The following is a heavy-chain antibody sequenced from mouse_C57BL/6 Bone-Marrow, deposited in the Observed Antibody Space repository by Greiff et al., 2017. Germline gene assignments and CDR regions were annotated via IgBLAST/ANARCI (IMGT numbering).Heavy chain of an antibody. CDR1: GFTFSDFY. Sequence: EVHLVESGGGLVQSGRSLRLSCATSGFTFSDFYMEWVRQAPGRGLEWIAASRNKANDYTTEYSASVKGRFIVSRDTSQSILYLQMNALRAEDTAIYYCARDAGTGNFDYLGQGTTLTVSS. CDR3: ARDAGTGNFDY. J-gene: IGHJ2*01. CDR2: SRNKANDYTT. V-gene: IGHV7-1*01. D-gene: IGHD4-1*01.